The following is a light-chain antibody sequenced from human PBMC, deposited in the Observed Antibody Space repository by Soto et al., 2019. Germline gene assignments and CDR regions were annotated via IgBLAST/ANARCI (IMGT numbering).Light chain of an antibody. CDR3: SSYTTSNTRV. CDR1: NNDVGGYDY. Sequence: QSVLTQPASVSGSPGQSISISCTGTNNDVGGYDYVSWYQQHPGKAPKVMIFDVGNRPSGVSNRFSGSKSGNTASLTISRLQAEDEADYYCSSYTTSNTRVVGGGTKLTVL. V-gene: IGLV2-14*01. J-gene: IGLJ3*02. CDR2: DVG.